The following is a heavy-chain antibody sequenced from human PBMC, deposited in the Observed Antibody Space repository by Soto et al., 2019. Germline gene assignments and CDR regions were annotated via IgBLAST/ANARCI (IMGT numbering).Heavy chain of an antibody. CDR3: ARVIYGGWSTIKDYYYYAMDV. CDR1: GFSFSTYD. J-gene: IGHJ6*02. D-gene: IGHD5-12*01. V-gene: IGHV3-48*02. Sequence: VQLVESGGGLVQPGGSLRLSCAASGFSFSTYDMNWVRQAPGKGLEWVSYISGGRSRIFYADSVKGRFTISRDNAKNSPYLQMNSLRDEDTGVYYCARVIYGGWSTIKDYYYYAMDVWGQGTTVTVSS. CDR2: ISGGRSRI.